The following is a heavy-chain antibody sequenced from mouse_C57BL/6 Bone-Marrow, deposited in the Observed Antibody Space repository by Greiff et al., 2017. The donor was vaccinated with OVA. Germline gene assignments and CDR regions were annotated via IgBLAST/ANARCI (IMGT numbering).Heavy chain of an antibody. CDR3: ARRDRYPYWYFDV. V-gene: IGHV5-6*01. D-gene: IGHD2-3*01. CDR1: GFTFSSYG. J-gene: IGHJ1*03. CDR2: ISSGGSYT. Sequence: EVQGVESGADLVKPGGSLTISCAASGFTFSSYGVSWVRQSPDKRLEWVATISSGGSYTYYPDSVKGRFLISTDNAKNTLYLKMSRLQSDDTAMYYCARRDRYPYWYFDVWGTGTTVTVSS.